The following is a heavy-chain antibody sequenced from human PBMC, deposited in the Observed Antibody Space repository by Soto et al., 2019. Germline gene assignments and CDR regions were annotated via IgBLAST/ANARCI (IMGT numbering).Heavy chain of an antibody. J-gene: IGHJ6*02. D-gene: IGHD6-13*01. V-gene: IGHV1-69*13. CDR3: ARDWVTSSRDYGMDV. CDR1: GGTFSSYA. Sequence: SVKVSCKASGGTFSSYAISWVRQAPGQGLEWMGGIIPIFGTANYAQKFQGRVTITADESTSTAYMGLSSLRSEDTAVYYCARDWVTSSRDYGMDVWGQGTTVTVSS. CDR2: IIPIFGTA.